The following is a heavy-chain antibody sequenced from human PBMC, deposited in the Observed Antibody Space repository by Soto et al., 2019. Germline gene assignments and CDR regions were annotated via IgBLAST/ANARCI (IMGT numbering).Heavy chain of an antibody. D-gene: IGHD3-3*01. Sequence: TSETLSLTCAVYGGSFSGYYWSWIRQPPGKGLEWIGEINHSGSTNYNPSLKSRVTISVDTSKNQFSLKLSSVTAADTAVYYCARRLLEWSQGGYYYYYYMDVWGKGTTVTVSS. J-gene: IGHJ6*03. CDR1: GGSFSGYY. CDR3: ARRLLEWSQGGYYYYYYMDV. V-gene: IGHV4-34*01. CDR2: INHSGST.